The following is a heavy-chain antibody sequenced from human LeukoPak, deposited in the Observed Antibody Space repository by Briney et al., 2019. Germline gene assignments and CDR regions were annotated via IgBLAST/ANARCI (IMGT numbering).Heavy chain of an antibody. CDR1: GYTFSSYY. V-gene: IGHV1-2*02. CDR2: INPNSGVT. CDR3: ARGLIREAILSPFDP. D-gene: IGHD3-10*01. Sequence: ASVKVSCKASGYTFSSYYIYWLRQAPGQGLECLGWINPNSGVTNYAQKFQDRVTMTRDTSINTVDMELRRLRSEDTAVYYCARGLIREAILSPFDPWGQGTLVTVSS. J-gene: IGHJ5*02.